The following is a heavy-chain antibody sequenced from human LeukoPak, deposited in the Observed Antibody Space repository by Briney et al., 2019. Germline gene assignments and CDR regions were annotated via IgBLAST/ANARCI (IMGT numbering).Heavy chain of an antibody. J-gene: IGHJ4*02. CDR1: GFTFSGYA. V-gene: IGHV3-23*01. CDR3: AKEILGELLRNESPY. D-gene: IGHD3-10*01. CDR2: ISGSGGST. Sequence: GGSLRLSCAAAGFTFSGYAMNWVRQAPGKGLEWVSAISGSGGSTYYADSVKGRFTISRDNSKNTLYLQMNSLRAEDTAVYYCAKEILGELLRNESPYWGQGTLVTVSS.